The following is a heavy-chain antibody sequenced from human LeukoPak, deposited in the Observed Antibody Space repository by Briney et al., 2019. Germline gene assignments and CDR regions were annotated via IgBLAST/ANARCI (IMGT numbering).Heavy chain of an antibody. CDR1: GFAFNTYG. CDR3: ARDQLSYYDILTGRGMDV. J-gene: IGHJ6*02. V-gene: IGHV3-23*01. CDR2: ISGNGGTT. Sequence: GGSLRLSCAASGFAFNTYGMSWVRQAPGKGLEWVSAISGNGGTTYYSDSVKGRFTISRDNSKNTLYLQMNSLRDEDTAVYYCARDQLSYYDILTGRGMDVWGQGTTVTVSS. D-gene: IGHD3-9*01.